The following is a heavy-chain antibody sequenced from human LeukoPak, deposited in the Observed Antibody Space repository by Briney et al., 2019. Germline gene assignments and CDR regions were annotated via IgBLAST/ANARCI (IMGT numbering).Heavy chain of an antibody. CDR2: IIPIFGTA. CDR1: GGTYSSYA. CDR3: ARNEDSSGQSFDY. J-gene: IGHJ4*02. Sequence: SVKVSCKASGGTYSSYAISWVRQAPGQGLEWMGGIIPIFGTANYAQKFQGRVTITADESTSTAYMELSSLRSEDTAVYYCARNEDSSGQSFDYWGQGTLVTVSS. D-gene: IGHD3-22*01. V-gene: IGHV1-69*13.